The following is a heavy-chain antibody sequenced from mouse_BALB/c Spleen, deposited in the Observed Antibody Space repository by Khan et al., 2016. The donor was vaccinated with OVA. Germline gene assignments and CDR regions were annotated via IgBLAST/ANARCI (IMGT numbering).Heavy chain of an antibody. Sequence: QMQLEESGPGLVAPSQSLSITCTVSGFSLTSYGVNWVRQPPGKGLEWLGVIWGDGSTNYHSALISRLSIFKDNSKSQVCLKLNSLQTDDTSTYYCAKWGDGSTDAMDYWGQGTSFTVSS. CDR2: IWGDGST. CDR3: AKWGDGSTDAMDY. J-gene: IGHJ4*01. V-gene: IGHV2-3*01. D-gene: IGHD2-3*01. CDR1: GFSLTSYG.